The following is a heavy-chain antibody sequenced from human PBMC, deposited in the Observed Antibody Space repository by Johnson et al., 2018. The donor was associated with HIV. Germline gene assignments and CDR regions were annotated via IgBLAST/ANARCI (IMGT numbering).Heavy chain of an antibody. CDR1: GFTFSSYA. Sequence: QVQLVESGGGVVQPGRSLRLSCAASGFTFSSYAMHWVRQAPGKGLEWVAVISYDGRNKYYADSVKGRLTISRDNSKNTLYLQMNSLRAEDTAVYYCARDRAWGDNVVVAAYGAFDIWGQGTMVTVSS. CDR2: ISYDGRNK. V-gene: IGHV3-30*04. J-gene: IGHJ3*02. D-gene: IGHD2-15*01. CDR3: ARDRAWGDNVVVAAYGAFDI.